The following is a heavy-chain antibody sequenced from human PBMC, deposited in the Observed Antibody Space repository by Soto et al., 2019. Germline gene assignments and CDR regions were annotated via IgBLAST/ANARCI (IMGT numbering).Heavy chain of an antibody. J-gene: IGHJ6*02. V-gene: IGHV3-33*01. CDR3: ARKEAVAGPPIYYYYYGMDV. Sequence: GGSLRLSCAASGFTFSSYGMHWVRQAPGKGLEWVAVIWYDGSNKYYADSVKGRFTISRDNSKNTLYLQMNSLRAEDTAVYYCARKEAVAGPPIYYYYYGMDVWGQGTTVTVSS. CDR1: GFTFSSYG. D-gene: IGHD6-19*01. CDR2: IWYDGSNK.